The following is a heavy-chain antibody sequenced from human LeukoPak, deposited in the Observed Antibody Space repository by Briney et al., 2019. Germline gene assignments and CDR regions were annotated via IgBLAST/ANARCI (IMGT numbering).Heavy chain of an antibody. Sequence: GGSLRLSCAASGFSVSSNYMSWVRQAPGKGLEWVSVIYSGANIHYADSVKGRFTISRDSSKNTLYLQMNSLRAEDTAVYYCARNLGPTGPHDAFDIWGQGTMVTVSS. J-gene: IGHJ3*02. CDR1: GFSVSSNY. V-gene: IGHV3-53*01. D-gene: IGHD1-26*01. CDR2: IYSGANI. CDR3: ARNLGPTGPHDAFDI.